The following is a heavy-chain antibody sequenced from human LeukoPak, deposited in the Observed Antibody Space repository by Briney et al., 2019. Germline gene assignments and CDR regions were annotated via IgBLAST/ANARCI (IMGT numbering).Heavy chain of an antibody. CDR1: GFTFSSYW. J-gene: IGHJ4*02. V-gene: IGHV3-7*01. CDR2: IRQDGSDK. Sequence: GGSLRLSCAASGFTFSSYWMSWVRQAPGKGLEWVANIRQDGSDKYYVDSVKGRFTISRDNAKNSLYLQMNSLRAEDTAVYYCASSATVKTHTLFDYWGQGTLVTVSS. D-gene: IGHD4-23*01. CDR3: ASSATVKTHTLFDY.